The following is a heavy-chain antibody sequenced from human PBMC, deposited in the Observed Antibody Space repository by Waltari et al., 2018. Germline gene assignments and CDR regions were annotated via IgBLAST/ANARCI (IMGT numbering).Heavy chain of an antibody. J-gene: IGHJ5*02. CDR1: GFTFSDYY. Sequence: QVQLVESGGGLVKPGGSLRLSCAASGFTFSDYYMRWISQAPGNGLEWVSYISSMGSTIYYADSVKGRFTISRDNAKNSLYLQMNSLRAEDTAVYYCARNGYYDFWSGYQTWGRWFDPWGQGTLVTVSS. CDR3: ARNGYYDFWSGYQTWGRWFDP. CDR2: ISSMGSTI. V-gene: IGHV3-11*04. D-gene: IGHD3-3*01.